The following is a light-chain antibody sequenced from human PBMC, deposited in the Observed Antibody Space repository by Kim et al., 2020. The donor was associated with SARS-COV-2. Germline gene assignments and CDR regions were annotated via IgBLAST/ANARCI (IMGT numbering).Light chain of an antibody. CDR2: EDN. Sequence: GKTVNISCTRSTGSVASNYVQWYQQRTGSSPTTVIYEDNQRPAGVPDRFAGSIDSSSNSASLTISGLKTEDEADYYCQSYDSSNVVFGGGTQLTVL. J-gene: IGLJ2*01. CDR3: QSYDSSNVV. CDR1: TGSVASNY. V-gene: IGLV6-57*01.